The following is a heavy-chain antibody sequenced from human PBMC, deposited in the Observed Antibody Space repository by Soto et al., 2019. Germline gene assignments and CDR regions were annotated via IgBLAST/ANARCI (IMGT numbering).Heavy chain of an antibody. D-gene: IGHD3-22*01. CDR2: MNPNSGNT. Sequence: ASVKVSCKASGYTFTSYDINWVRQATGQGLEWMGWMNPNSGNTGYAQKFQGRITMTRNTSISTAYMELSSLRSEDTAVYYCAADREYYDSSGYPPRYYFDYWGQGTLVTVSS. CDR1: GYTFTSYD. J-gene: IGHJ4*02. CDR3: AADREYYDSSGYPPRYYFDY. V-gene: IGHV1-8*01.